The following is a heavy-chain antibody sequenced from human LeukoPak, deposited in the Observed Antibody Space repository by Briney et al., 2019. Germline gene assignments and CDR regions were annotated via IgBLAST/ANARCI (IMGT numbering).Heavy chain of an antibody. CDR1: GYTSCIYW. J-gene: IGHJ4*02. Sequence: GGSLRLSCGPSGYTSCIYWMHCGRQSPGEGVVCVSRISSEGRSTRCTHSVRGGYTLSRDNAENTLFLNINTVRAEDTALYYCAGHLIGDHSGCYLGTYEYWGQGSLVTVSS. CDR2: ISSEGRST. CDR3: AGHLIGDHSGCYLGTYEY. D-gene: IGHD3-22*01. V-gene: IGHV3-74*01.